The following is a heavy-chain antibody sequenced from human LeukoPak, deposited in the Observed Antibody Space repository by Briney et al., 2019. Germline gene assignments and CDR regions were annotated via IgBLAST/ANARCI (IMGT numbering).Heavy chain of an antibody. Sequence: GGSLRLSCAASGFTFSSYAMSWVRQASGKGLEWVSAISGSGGSTYYADSVKGRFTISRDNSKNTLYLQMNSLRAEDTAVYYCAKASSGWNEYYYYGMDVWGQGTTVTVSS. CDR2: ISGSGGST. CDR3: AKASSGWNEYYYYGMDV. V-gene: IGHV3-23*01. D-gene: IGHD6-19*01. CDR1: GFTFSSYA. J-gene: IGHJ6*02.